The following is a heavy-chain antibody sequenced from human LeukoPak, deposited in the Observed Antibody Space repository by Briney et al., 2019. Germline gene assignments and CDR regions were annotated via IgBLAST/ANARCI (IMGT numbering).Heavy chain of an antibody. CDR3: ARGGYYGSGSTDY. J-gene: IGHJ4*02. CDR1: GGSFSGYY. CDR2: INHSGST. Sequence: PSETLSLTCAVYGGSFSGYYWSWIRQPPGKGLEWIGEINHSGSTNYNPSLKSRVTISVDTSKNQFSLKLSSVTAADTAVYYCARGGYYGSGSTDYWGQGPLVTVSS. D-gene: IGHD3-10*01. V-gene: IGHV4-34*01.